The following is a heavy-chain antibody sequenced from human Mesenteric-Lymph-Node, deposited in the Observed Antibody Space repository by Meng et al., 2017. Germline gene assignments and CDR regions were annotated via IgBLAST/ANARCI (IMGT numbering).Heavy chain of an antibody. J-gene: IGHJ5*02. CDR1: GFTFSSYE. CDR3: ARSPGFEWLYYNWFDP. V-gene: IGHV3-48*03. D-gene: IGHD3-3*01. CDR2: ISSSGSTI. Sequence: GGSLRLSCAASGFTFSSYEMNWVRQAPGKGLEWVSYISSSGSTIYYADSVKGRFTISRDNAKNSLYLQMNSLRAEDTAVYYCARSPGFEWLYYNWFDPWGQGTLVTVSS.